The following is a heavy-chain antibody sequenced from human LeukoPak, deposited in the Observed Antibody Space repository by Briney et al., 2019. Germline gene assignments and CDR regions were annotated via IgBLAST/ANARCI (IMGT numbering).Heavy chain of an antibody. J-gene: IGHJ4*02. CDR3: ARGRYSSSWYFDY. CDR2: IDWDGSKT. D-gene: IGHD6-13*01. Sequence: PGGSLRLSCAASGFTFDDYAMHWVRQAPGKGLEWVSLIDWDGSKTYYADSVKGRFTISRDNAKNSLYLQMNSLRAEDTAVYYCARGRYSSSWYFDYWGQGTLVTVSP. CDR1: GFTFDDYA. V-gene: IGHV3-43D*03.